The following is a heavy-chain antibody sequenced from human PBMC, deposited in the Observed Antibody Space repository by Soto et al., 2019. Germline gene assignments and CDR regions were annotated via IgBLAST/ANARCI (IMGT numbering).Heavy chain of an antibody. Sequence: ASVKVSCKASGYIFINYYMHWVRQAPGQGLEWMGIINPSGGSATYSQKSQGRVTMTRDTSTSTVYMELSSLRSEDSAVYYCARAGSGSFYHWLDPWGQGTLVTVSS. CDR2: INPSGGSA. V-gene: IGHV1-46*01. J-gene: IGHJ5*02. D-gene: IGHD3-10*01. CDR3: ARAGSGSFYHWLDP. CDR1: GYIFINYY.